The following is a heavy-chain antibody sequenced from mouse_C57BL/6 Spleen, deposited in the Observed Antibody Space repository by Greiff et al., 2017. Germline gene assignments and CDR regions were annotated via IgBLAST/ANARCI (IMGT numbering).Heavy chain of an antibody. V-gene: IGHV1-81*01. CDR2: IYPRSGNT. J-gene: IGHJ2*01. D-gene: IGHD3-2*02. CDR3: ARSGGTDYYFDY. Sequence: QVQLQQSGAELARPGASVMLSCTASGYTFTSYGISWVKQRTGQGLEWIGEIYPRSGNTYYNEKFKGKATLTADKSSSTAYMELRSMASEDSAVYFCARSGGTDYYFDYWGQGTTLTVSS. CDR1: GYTFTSYG.